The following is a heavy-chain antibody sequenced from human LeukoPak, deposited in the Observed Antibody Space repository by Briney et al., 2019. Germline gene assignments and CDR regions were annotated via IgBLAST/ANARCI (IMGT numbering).Heavy chain of an antibody. D-gene: IGHD6-19*01. V-gene: IGHV4-34*01. CDR3: GARARESGWYRGAMFDP. CDR2: SNHSGST. CDR1: GGSFSGYY. J-gene: IGHJ5*02. Sequence: PSETLSLTCAVYGGSFSGYYWSWIRQPPGKGLEWIGESNHSGSTNYNPSLKSRVTISVDTSKNQFSLKLSSVTAADTAVYYCGARARESGWYRGAMFDPWGQGTLVTVSS.